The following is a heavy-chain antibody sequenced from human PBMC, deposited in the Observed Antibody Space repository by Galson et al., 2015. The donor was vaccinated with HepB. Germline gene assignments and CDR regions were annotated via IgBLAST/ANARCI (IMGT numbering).Heavy chain of an antibody. Sequence: SLRLSCAASGFTFTDYYMSWIRQAPGKGLEWLSYISGSGSAVYYADSVQGRFTISRDNATNSLYLQMSSLRAEDTALYYCATIAMDAFDIWGQGTMVTVSS. CDR1: GFTFTDYY. CDR3: ATIAMDAFDI. V-gene: IGHV3-11*01. D-gene: IGHD6-13*01. J-gene: IGHJ3*02. CDR2: ISGSGSAV.